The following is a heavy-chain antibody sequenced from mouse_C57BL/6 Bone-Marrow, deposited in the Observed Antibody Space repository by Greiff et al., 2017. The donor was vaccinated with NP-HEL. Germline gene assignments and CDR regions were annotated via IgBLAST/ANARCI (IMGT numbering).Heavy chain of an antibody. J-gene: IGHJ4*01. CDR2: ISSGGSYT. V-gene: IGHV5-6*01. Sequence: EVNLVESGGDLVKPGGSLKLSCAASGFTFSSYGMSWVRQTPDKRLEWVATISSGGSYTYYPDSVKGRFTISRDNAKNTLYLQMSSLKSEDTAMYYCARPGFPHYYAMDYWGQGTSVTVSS. CDR1: GFTFSSYG. CDR3: ARPGFPHYYAMDY.